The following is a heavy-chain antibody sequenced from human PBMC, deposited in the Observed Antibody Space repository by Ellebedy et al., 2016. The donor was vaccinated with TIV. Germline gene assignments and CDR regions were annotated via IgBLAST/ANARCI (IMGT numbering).Heavy chain of an antibody. CDR2: ISSSSSTI. D-gene: IGHD6-6*01. V-gene: IGHV3-48*01. J-gene: IGHJ6*02. CDR3: ARDRYSSSIYYGMDV. CDR1: GFTFSSYS. Sequence: GESLKISXAASGFTFSSYSMNWVRQAPGKGLEWVSYISSSSSTIYYADSVKGRFTISRDNAKNSLYLQMNSLRAEDTAVYYCARDRYSSSIYYGMDVWGQGTTVTVSS.